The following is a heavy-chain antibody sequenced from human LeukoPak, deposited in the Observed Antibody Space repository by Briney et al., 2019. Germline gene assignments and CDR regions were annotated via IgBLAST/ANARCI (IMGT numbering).Heavy chain of an antibody. Sequence: GASVKVSCKVSGYTLTELSMHWVRQAPGKGLEWMGGFDPEDGETIYAQKFQGRVTMTEDTSTDAAYMELSSLRSEDTAVYYCATGAVYCSSTSCTEYFQHWGQGTLVTVSS. V-gene: IGHV1-24*01. CDR3: ATGAVYCSSTSCTEYFQH. CDR1: GYTLTELS. J-gene: IGHJ1*01. D-gene: IGHD2-2*01. CDR2: FDPEDGET.